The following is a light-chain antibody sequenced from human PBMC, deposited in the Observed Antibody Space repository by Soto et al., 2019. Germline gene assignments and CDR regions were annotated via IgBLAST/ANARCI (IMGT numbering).Light chain of an antibody. CDR3: KQYYNWPPYT. CDR1: QSVSSN. J-gene: IGKJ2*01. CDR2: VAS. V-gene: IGKV3-15*01. Sequence: DTVMTQSPATLSVSPGERATLSCRASQSVSSNLAWYQQKPGQAPRLLISVASTRATGIPARFSGNGSGTDFTLADSSLHSEDFEVYHCKQYYNWPPYTFGQGTEMEIK.